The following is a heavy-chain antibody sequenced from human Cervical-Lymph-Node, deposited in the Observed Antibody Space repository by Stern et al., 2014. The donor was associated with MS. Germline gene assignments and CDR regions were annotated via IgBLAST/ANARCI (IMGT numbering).Heavy chain of an antibody. CDR3: ARDYGDYAFDY. CDR2: IYPGESDT. D-gene: IGHD4-17*01. V-gene: IGHV5-51*01. J-gene: IGHJ4*02. Sequence: EVQLVESGAEVKKPGESLKISCKGSGYSFTANWIAWVRQMPGKGLEWMGIIYPGESDTRYSPSCQGQVTISADKSISTAYLQWSSLKASDTAMYYCARDYGDYAFDYWGQGTLVTVSS. CDR1: GYSFTANW.